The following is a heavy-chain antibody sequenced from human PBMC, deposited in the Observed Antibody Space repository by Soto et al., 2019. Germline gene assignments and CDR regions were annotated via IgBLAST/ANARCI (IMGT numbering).Heavy chain of an antibody. CDR1: GFTFSSYW. Sequence: EVQLVESGGGLVQPGGSLRLSCAASGFTFSSYWMSWVRQAPGKGLEWVANIKQDGSEKYYVDSVKGRFTISSDNAKNSLYVQMNSLRAKDTVVYYFARDRPPRRARLSWYFDLWGRGTLVTVSS. J-gene: IGHJ2*01. V-gene: IGHV3-7*01. CDR3: ARDRPPRRARLSWYFDL. CDR2: IKQDGSEK.